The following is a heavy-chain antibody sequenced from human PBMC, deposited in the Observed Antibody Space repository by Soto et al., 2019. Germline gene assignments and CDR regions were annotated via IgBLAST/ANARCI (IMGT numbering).Heavy chain of an antibody. V-gene: IGHV4-59*08. CDR1: GGSISSHS. CDR3: ARRVQANSAVVQGNWLDP. Sequence: QVTLQEAGPRLVKPSETLSLTCSVSGGSISSHSWNWIRQPQGGGLEWIGHVYSSGSTNYNPSLESRVTISVDTSKNQFSLKLTSLTAADTAVYYCARRVQANSAVVQGNWLDPWGQGTLVTVSS. CDR2: VYSSGST. D-gene: IGHD5-18*01. J-gene: IGHJ5*02.